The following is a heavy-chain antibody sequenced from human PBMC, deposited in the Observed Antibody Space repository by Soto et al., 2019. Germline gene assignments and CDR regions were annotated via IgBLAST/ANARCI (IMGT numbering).Heavy chain of an antibody. CDR3: AGGDAYNDGVYASDI. CDR1: GFTFSDHY. V-gene: IGHV3-72*01. D-gene: IGHD1-1*01. Sequence: EVQMVESGGGLVQPGGSLRLSCAASGFTFSDHYMDWVRQAPGRGLEWVGRTRDKANSYTTEYAASVKGRFTISRDDSKNSLYLQMNSLKTEDTAVYYCAGGDAYNDGVYASDIWGQGTMVTVSS. CDR2: TRDKANSYTT. J-gene: IGHJ3*02.